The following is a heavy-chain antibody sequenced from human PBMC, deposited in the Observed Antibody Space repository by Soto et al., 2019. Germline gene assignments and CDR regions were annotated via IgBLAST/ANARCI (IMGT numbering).Heavy chain of an antibody. V-gene: IGHV4-59*01. J-gene: IGHJ4*02. CDR3: ARVGPTSRYYYDSSGPFDY. CDR2: IYYSGST. D-gene: IGHD3-22*01. CDR1: GGSISRYY. Sequence: SEALSLTCTVSGGSISRYYWSWIRQPPGKGLEWIGYIYYSGSTNYNPSLKSRVTISVDTSKNQFSLKLSSVTAADTAVYYCARVGPTSRYYYDSSGPFDYWGQGTQVTVSS.